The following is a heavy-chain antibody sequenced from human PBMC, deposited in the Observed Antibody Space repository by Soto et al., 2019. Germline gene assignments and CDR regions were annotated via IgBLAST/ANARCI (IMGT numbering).Heavy chain of an antibody. V-gene: IGHV4-59*01. CDR3: VGSLMSRAMEPFDY. Sequence: HVQLQESGPGLVKPSEPLSLTCSVSAGSLSRYYWGWVRQSPGEGLQWIAHISYTVDASYNPSLKSRVTISLDTSKNQIALRLMSVTAADTAVYYCVGSLMSRAMEPFDYWGQGTLVTVTS. J-gene: IGHJ4*02. CDR2: ISYTVDA. CDR1: AGSLSRYY. D-gene: IGHD5-18*01.